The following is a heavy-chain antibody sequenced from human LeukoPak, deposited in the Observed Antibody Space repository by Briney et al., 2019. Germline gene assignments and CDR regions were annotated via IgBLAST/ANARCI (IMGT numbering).Heavy chain of an antibody. V-gene: IGHV3-33*01. J-gene: IGHJ4*02. D-gene: IGHD3-22*01. CDR2: IWYDGSNK. CDR1: GFTFSSYG. CDR3: ARGAYDSSGHQVMIFDY. Sequence: GGSLRLSCAASGFTFSSYGMHWVCQAPGKGLEWVAVIWYDGSNKYYADSVKGRFTISRDNSKNTLYLQMNSLRAEDTAVYYCARGAYDSSGHQVMIFDYWGQGTLVTVSS.